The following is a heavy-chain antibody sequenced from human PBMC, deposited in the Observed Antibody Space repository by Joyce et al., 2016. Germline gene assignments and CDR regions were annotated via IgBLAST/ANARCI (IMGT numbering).Heavy chain of an antibody. CDR3: ARDSKLSDTWYFDL. CDR2: IATGKGDT. Sequence: QVLLVQSGAEVKQPGASVKVSCKASGYKFTSDGIHWVRQAPGQGLEWMGWIATGKGDTKYAQRLQGRATITKDTSAGTAYMELGSLTSEDTAVYYCARDSKLSDTWYFDLWGRGTLVSVSS. J-gene: IGHJ2*01. CDR1: GYKFTSDG. D-gene: IGHD2-21*01. V-gene: IGHV1-3*04.